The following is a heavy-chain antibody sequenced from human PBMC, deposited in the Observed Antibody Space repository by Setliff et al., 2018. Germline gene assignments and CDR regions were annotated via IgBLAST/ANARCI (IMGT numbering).Heavy chain of an antibody. Sequence: ASETLSLTCAVYGGSFSGYYWSWIRQPPGKGLEWIGEINHSGSTNYNPSLKSRVTISVDTSKNQFSLKLSSVTAADTAVYYCARVDSFWSGPIDYWGQGTLVTVSS. V-gene: IGHV4-34*01. CDR1: GGSFSGYY. J-gene: IGHJ4*02. CDR2: INHSGST. CDR3: ARVDSFWSGPIDY. D-gene: IGHD3-3*01.